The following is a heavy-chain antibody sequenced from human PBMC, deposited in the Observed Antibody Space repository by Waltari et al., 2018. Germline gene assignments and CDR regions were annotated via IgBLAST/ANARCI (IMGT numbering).Heavy chain of an antibody. J-gene: IGHJ6*03. CDR1: GGSISSYY. V-gene: IGHV4-4*07. Sequence: QVQLQESGPGLVKPSETLSLTCTVSGGSISSYYWSWIRQPAGKGLEWIGRIYTSGSTNYNPSLNSRVTMSVDTSKNQFSLKLSSVTAADTAVYYCARSPHYSNYASILYYYYMDVWGKGTTVTISS. CDR2: IYTSGST. CDR3: ARSPHYSNYASILYYYYMDV. D-gene: IGHD4-4*01.